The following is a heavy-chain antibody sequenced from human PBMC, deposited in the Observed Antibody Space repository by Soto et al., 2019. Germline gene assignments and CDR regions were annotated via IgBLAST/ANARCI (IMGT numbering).Heavy chain of an antibody. CDR1: YGNIINLGYH. D-gene: IGHD1-26*01. J-gene: IGHJ4*02. CDR2: IYYSGST. CDR3: GRHSVTYYDFDY. Sequence: SLPKCLPNTVAYGNIINLGYHRISKNKPPGKGVEWIGYIYYSGSTNYNPSLKSRVTISVDTSNNQFSLTLSSVTAADMAVYYCGRHSVTYYDFDYWGQGTLVTVSS. V-gene: IGHV4-59*08.